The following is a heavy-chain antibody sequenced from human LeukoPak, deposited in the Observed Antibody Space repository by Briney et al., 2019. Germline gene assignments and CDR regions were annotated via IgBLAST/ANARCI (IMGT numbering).Heavy chain of an antibody. D-gene: IGHD3-22*01. V-gene: IGHV4-59*01. CDR1: GGSISSYY. Sequence: PSETLSLTCTVSGGSISSYYWSWIRQPPGKGLEWIGYIYYCGSTNYNPSLKSRVTISVDTSKNQFSLKLSSVTAADTAVYYCARVPYYYDSSGYYVYYYYYMDVWGKGTTVTVSS. J-gene: IGHJ6*03. CDR3: ARVPYYYDSSGYYVYYYYYMDV. CDR2: IYYCGST.